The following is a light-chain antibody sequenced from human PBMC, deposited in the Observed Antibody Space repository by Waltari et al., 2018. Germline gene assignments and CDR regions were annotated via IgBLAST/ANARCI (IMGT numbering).Light chain of an antibody. V-gene: IGKV1-12*01. CDR3: QQANSFPWT. CDR2: AAS. Sequence: IQMTQSPSSVSASVGDRVTITCRASQGISSWLAWYQQKPGKAPRLLIYAASALQSGVPSRFSGSGSELHFTLTINNLQPEDFATYYCQQANSFPWTFGQGTKVEIE. CDR1: QGISSW. J-gene: IGKJ1*01.